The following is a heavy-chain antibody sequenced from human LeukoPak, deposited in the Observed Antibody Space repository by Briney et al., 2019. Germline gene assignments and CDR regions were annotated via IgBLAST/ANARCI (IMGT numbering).Heavy chain of an antibody. J-gene: IGHJ4*02. D-gene: IGHD5-24*01. Sequence: GASVRVSCKASGYTFTGYYFHWVRHAPGQGLEWMGRINPNRGGTNFAQKFQGTVTMTRYTSISTSYMELSRPTSDDTAVYYCARGEMTTISPGGYWGQGTLVTVSS. CDR2: INPNRGGT. CDR3: ARGEMTTISPGGY. CDR1: GYTFTGYY. V-gene: IGHV1-2*06.